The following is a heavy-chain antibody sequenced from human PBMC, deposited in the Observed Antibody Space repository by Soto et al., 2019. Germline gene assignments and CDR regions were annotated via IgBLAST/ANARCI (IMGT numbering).Heavy chain of an antibody. CDR2: IRSKTKSYAT. CDR1: GFTFSDSA. CDR3: TRRGEGSSGWVYAMAV. J-gene: IGHJ6*02. Sequence: EVQLVDSGGGLVQPGGSLKLSCAASGFTFSDSAIHWVRQASGKGLEWVGSIRSKTKSYATAYAASVKGRFTISRDDSKNTADLQVNSLKTEDTAIYYCTRRGEGSSGWVYAMAVWGQGTTVTVSS. D-gene: IGHD6-19*01. V-gene: IGHV3-73*02.